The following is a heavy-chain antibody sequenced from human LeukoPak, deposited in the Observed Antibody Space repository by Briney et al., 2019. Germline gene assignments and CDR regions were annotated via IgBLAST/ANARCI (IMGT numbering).Heavy chain of an antibody. CDR1: GFTFSIYS. J-gene: IGHJ3*01. V-gene: IGHV3-21*04. Sequence: GGSLRLSCAASGFTFSIYSMNWVRQAPGKGLEWVSSISSSSTYIYQADSVKGRFIISRDNANKSLFLQMNNLRAEDTAVYYCASLGRYYYDSSGYPLNWGQGTMVTVSS. CDR2: ISSSSTYI. D-gene: IGHD3-22*01. CDR3: ASLGRYYYDSSGYPLN.